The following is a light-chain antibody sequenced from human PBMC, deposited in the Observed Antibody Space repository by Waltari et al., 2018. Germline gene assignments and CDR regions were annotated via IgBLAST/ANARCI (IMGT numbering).Light chain of an antibody. CDR1: SSDVGSYNL. CDR3: CSYAGSSTFA. Sequence: QSALTQPASVSGSPGQSITISCTGTSSDVGSYNLVSWYQQHPGKAPKLMIYEGSKRPSGVSNRVSGSKSGNTASLTISGLQAEDEADYYCCSYAGSSTFAFGGGAKLTVL. V-gene: IGLV2-23*03. CDR2: EGS. J-gene: IGLJ2*01.